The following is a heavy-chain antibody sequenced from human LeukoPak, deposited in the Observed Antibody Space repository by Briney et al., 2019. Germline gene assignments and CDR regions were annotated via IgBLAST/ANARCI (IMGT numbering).Heavy chain of an antibody. CDR1: GGSISSYY. Sequence: PSETLSLTCTVSGGSISSYYWSWIRQPPGKGLEWIGYIYCSGSTNYNPSLRSRVTISVDTSKNQFSLKLSSVTAADTAVYYCARGRYPSYYYDSSGIYFDYWGQGTLVTVSS. CDR2: IYCSGST. D-gene: IGHD3-22*01. J-gene: IGHJ4*02. CDR3: ARGRYPSYYYDSSGIYFDY. V-gene: IGHV4-59*01.